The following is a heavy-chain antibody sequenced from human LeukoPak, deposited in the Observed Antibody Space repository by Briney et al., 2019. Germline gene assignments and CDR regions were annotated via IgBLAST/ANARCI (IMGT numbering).Heavy chain of an antibody. Sequence: GESLKISCKGSGYSFTNYWIAWLRQMPGKGLEWMGIVYPDDSGARYNPSFQGQVTISADKSISTAYLQWSSLEASDTAIFYCARQSASVLTKTGGLYYFDFWGQGTLVTVSS. V-gene: IGHV5-51*01. CDR1: GYSFTNYW. J-gene: IGHJ4*02. CDR2: VYPDDSGA. D-gene: IGHD3-16*01. CDR3: ARQSASVLTKTGGLYYFDF.